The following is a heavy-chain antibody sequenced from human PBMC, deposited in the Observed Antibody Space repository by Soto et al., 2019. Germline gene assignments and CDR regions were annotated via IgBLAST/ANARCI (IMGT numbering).Heavy chain of an antibody. CDR3: ARQKGLWYFDL. Sequence: QLQLQESGPGLVKPSETLSLTCTVSGGSISSSSYYWGWIRQPPGKGLVWIGSIYYSGSTYYNPSIKSRVTISVDTSKNQFSLKLSSVTAADTAVYYCARQKGLWYFDLWGRGTLVTVSS. J-gene: IGHJ2*01. CDR2: IYYSGST. CDR1: GGSISSSSYY. V-gene: IGHV4-39*01.